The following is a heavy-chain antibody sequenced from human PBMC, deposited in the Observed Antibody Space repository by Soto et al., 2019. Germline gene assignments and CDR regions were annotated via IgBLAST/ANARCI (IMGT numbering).Heavy chain of an antibody. CDR3: ARSGFPGIAAY. J-gene: IGHJ4*02. D-gene: IGHD6-13*01. Sequence: SETLSLTCAVNGGSFSGYYWSWIRQPPGKGLEWIGDINHTGGTFYNPSLRSRVTISLDTSKNQFSLKLSSVTAADTAVYYCARSGFPGIAAYWGQGTLVTVSS. CDR1: GGSFSGYY. V-gene: IGHV4-34*01. CDR2: INHTGGT.